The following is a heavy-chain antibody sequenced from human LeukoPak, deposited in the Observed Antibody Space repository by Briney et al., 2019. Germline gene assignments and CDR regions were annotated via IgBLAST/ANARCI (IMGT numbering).Heavy chain of an antibody. CDR3: AKDIWNGSGSYGSNAFDI. CDR1: GFTFDDYA. CDR2: ISWNSGSI. Sequence: GVSLRLSCAASGFTFDDYAMHWVRQAPGKGLEWVSGISWNSGSIGYADSVKGRFTISRDNAKNSLYLQMNSLGAEDTALYYCAKDIWNGSGSYGSNAFDIWGQGTMVTVSS. V-gene: IGHV3-9*01. J-gene: IGHJ3*02. D-gene: IGHD3-10*01.